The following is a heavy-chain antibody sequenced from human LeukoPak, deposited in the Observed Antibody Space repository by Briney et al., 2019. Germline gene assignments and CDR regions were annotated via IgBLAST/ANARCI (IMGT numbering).Heavy chain of an antibody. Sequence: PGGPLRLSCAASGFTFSSYAMSWVRQTPGKGLEWVSAISGSGGSTYYADSVKGRFTISRDNSKNTLFLQMNSLRAEDTALYYCASSLLTRGRGPSDYWGQGTLVTVSS. J-gene: IGHJ4*02. CDR2: ISGSGGST. D-gene: IGHD3-16*01. CDR1: GFTFSSYA. V-gene: IGHV3-23*01. CDR3: ASSLLTRGRGPSDY.